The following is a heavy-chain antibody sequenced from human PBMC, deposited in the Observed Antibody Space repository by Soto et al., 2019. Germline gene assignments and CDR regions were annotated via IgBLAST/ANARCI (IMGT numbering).Heavy chain of an antibody. V-gene: IGHV4-4*07. CDR3: ARYSSNWFQTEGMDV. J-gene: IGHJ6*02. CDR1: GGSISTYY. D-gene: IGHD6-13*01. CDR2: IDTSGNT. Sequence: PPETLSLTCTVSGGSISTYYWSWIRQPAGKGLEWIGRIDTSGNTNYNPSLKSRVTMSVDTSKKQFSLKLTSVTAADTAVYYCARYSSNWFQTEGMDVWGQGTTVTVSS.